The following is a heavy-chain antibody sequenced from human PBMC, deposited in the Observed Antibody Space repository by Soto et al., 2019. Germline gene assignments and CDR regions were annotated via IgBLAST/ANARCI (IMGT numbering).Heavy chain of an antibody. J-gene: IGHJ6*02. V-gene: IGHV3-30*03. CDR1: GFTFSSFG. CDR2: IFFDGSRE. Sequence: QVHLVESGGGVVQPGGSLRLSCAASGFTFSSFGMHWVRQAPGKGLEWVAAIFFDGSREFYADSVKGRFSLSRDNSHNTMYLQLSRLRLDDTAVYYCARAGYCSGFSCDSDNFYGLDVWGRGTRVTVSS. D-gene: IGHD2-15*01. CDR3: ARAGYCSGFSCDSDNFYGLDV.